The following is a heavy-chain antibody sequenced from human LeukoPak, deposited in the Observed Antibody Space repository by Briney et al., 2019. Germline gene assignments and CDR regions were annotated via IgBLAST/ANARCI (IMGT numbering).Heavy chain of an antibody. CDR1: EFIFSNYW. CDR2: INQGGSEK. Sequence: GGSLRLSCVASEFIFSNYWMSWVRQGPGEGPEWVANINQGGSEKYYVDSVRGRFTISRDNAKKSLDLQMNSLRVEDTATYYCARLAVPPGNRGWYYEHWDQGTLVTVSS. CDR3: ARLAVPPGNRGWYYEH. J-gene: IGHJ4*02. D-gene: IGHD2-2*01. V-gene: IGHV3-7*03.